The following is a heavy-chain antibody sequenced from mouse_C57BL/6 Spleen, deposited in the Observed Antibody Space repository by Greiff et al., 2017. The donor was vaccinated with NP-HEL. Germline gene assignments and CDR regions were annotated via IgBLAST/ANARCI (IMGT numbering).Heavy chain of an antibody. J-gene: IGHJ3*01. Sequence: VQLQQSGPELVKPGNSVKISCKASGYSFTGYFMNWVMQSHGKSLEWIGRINPYNGDTFYNQKFKGKATLTVDKSSSTAHMELRSLTSEDSAVYYCERSGYSNYGCAYWGQGTLVTVSA. CDR3: ERSGYSNYGCAY. V-gene: IGHV1-20*01. D-gene: IGHD2-5*01. CDR1: GYSFTGYF. CDR2: INPYNGDT.